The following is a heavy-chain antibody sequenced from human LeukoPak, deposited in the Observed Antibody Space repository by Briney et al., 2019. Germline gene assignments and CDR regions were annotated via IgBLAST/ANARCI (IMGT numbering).Heavy chain of an antibody. CDR3: ARGRIRYCSSTSCRNWFDP. CDR2: INPNSGGT. CDR1: GYTFTSYA. J-gene: IGHJ5*02. Sequence: ASVKVSCKASGYTFTSYAMNWVRQAPGQGLEWMGWINPNSGGTNYAQKFQGRVTMTRDTSISTAYMELSRLRSDDTAVYYCARGRIRYCSSTSCRNWFDPWGQGTLVTVSS. V-gene: IGHV1-2*02. D-gene: IGHD2-2*01.